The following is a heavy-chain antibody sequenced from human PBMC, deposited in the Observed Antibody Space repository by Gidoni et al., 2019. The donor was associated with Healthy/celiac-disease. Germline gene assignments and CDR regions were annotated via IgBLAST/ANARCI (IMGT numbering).Heavy chain of an antibody. CDR2: ISSDGSNK. D-gene: IGHD6-19*01. Sequence: QVQLVESGGGVVQPGRSLRLSCAASGFTLSSSSMHWVRQAPGKGLEWVTFISSDGSNKYYADSVKGRFTISRDNSKNTLYLQMNSLRAEDTAVYYCARNRGAVSRNFFDYWGQGTRVTVSS. J-gene: IGHJ4*02. V-gene: IGHV3-30*04. CDR1: GFTLSSSS. CDR3: ARNRGAVSRNFFDY.